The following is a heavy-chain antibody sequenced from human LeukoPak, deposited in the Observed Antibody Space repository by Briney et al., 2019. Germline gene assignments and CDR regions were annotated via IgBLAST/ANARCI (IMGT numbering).Heavy chain of an antibody. CDR3: ARNRVGDILFDY. D-gene: IGHD4-17*01. Sequence: PGRSLRLSCAASGFTFSSYAMHWVRQAPGKGLEWVAVISYDGSNKYYADSVKGRFTISRDNSKNTLYLQMNSLRAEDTAVYYRARNRVGDILFDYWGQGTLVTVSS. CDR2: ISYDGSNK. CDR1: GFTFSSYA. V-gene: IGHV3-30*04. J-gene: IGHJ4*02.